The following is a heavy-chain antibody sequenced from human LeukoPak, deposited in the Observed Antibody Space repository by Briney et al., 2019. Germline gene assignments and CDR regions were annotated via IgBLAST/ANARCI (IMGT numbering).Heavy chain of an antibody. J-gene: IGHJ4*02. Sequence: SETLSLTCTVSGDSISSNNYYWGWIRQPPGKGLEWIASINYSGRTFHNPSLRSRVTISVDTSRNQFSLQLNSVTAADTTVYYCARHGSPGLLRYFDYWGQGILVTVSS. CDR3: ARHGSPGLLRYFDY. CDR1: GDSISSNNYY. D-gene: IGHD2-15*01. V-gene: IGHV4-39*01. CDR2: INYSGRT.